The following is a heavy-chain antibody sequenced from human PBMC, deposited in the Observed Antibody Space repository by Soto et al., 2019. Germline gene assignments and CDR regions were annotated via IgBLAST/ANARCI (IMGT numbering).Heavy chain of an antibody. J-gene: IGHJ4*02. CDR1: GYPFPNYG. CDR2: ISVSSGNR. Sequence: QVQLVQSGPEVKKPGASVKVSCKASGYPFPNYGLSWVRQAPGQGLEWMGWISVSSGNRDCTQKSQDRLIITTEPSTRTSYMELRSLTSYDTAVDYGARGWGHTGGDLDYWGQGTLVIVSS. CDR3: ARGWGHTGGDLDY. V-gene: IGHV1-18*04. D-gene: IGHD2-21*02.